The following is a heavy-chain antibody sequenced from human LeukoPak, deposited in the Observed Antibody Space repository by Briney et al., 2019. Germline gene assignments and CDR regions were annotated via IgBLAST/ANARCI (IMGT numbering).Heavy chain of an antibody. CDR3: AGWFGEFGGNWFDP. CDR1: GGSISSSSYY. D-gene: IGHD3-10*01. Sequence: PSETLSLTCTVSGGSISSSSYYWGWIRQPPGKGLEWIGRIYTSGSTNYNPSLKSRVTISVDTSKNQFSLKLSSVTASDTAVYYCAGWFGEFGGNWFDPWGQGTLVTVSS. CDR2: IYTSGST. J-gene: IGHJ5*02. V-gene: IGHV4-39*07.